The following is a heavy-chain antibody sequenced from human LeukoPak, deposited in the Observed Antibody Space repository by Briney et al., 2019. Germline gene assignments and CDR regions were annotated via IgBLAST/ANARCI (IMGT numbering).Heavy chain of an antibody. J-gene: IGHJ4*02. D-gene: IGHD3-3*01. CDR3: ARGRFLEWLLLRGFDY. V-gene: IGHV1-2*02. Sequence: ASVKVSXKASGYTFTGYYMHWVRQAPGQGLEWMGWINPNSGGTNYAQKFQGRVTMTRDTSISTAYMELSRLRSDDTAVYYCARGRFLEWLLLRGFDYWGQGTLVTVSS. CDR2: INPNSGGT. CDR1: GYTFTGYY.